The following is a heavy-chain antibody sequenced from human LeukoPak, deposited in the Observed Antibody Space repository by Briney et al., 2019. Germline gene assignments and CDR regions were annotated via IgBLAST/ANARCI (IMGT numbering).Heavy chain of an antibody. J-gene: IGHJ5*02. CDR2: IYYSGST. Sequence: PSETLSLTCTVSGGSISSYYWSWIRQPPGKGLEWIGYIYYSGSTNYNPSLKSRVTISVDTSKNQFSLKLSSVTAADTAVYYCARDAGQQEWLLSWGQGTLVTVYS. CDR1: GGSISSYY. V-gene: IGHV4-59*01. D-gene: IGHD3-3*01. CDR3: ARDAGQQEWLLS.